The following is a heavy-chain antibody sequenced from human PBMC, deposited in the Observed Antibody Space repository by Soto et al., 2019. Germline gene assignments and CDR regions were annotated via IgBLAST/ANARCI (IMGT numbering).Heavy chain of an antibody. D-gene: IGHD3-16*01. CDR1: GFTFSSYG. CDR2: IWYDGSNK. J-gene: IGHJ6*03. Sequence: PGGSLRLSCAASGFTFSSYGMHWVRQAPGKGLEWVAVIWYDGSNKYYADSVKGRFTISRDNSKNTLYLQMNSLRAEDTAVYYCARANLGYYYYMDVWGKGTTVTVSS. CDR3: ARANLGYYYYMDV. V-gene: IGHV3-33*01.